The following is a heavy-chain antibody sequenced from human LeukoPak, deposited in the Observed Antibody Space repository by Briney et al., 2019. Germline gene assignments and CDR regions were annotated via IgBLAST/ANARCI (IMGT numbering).Heavy chain of an antibody. D-gene: IGHD3-10*01. CDR1: GYSFTSYW. Sequence: GESLKISCKGSGYSFTSYWIGWVRQMPGKGLEWMGIIYPGDSDTRYSPSFQGQVTISADKSISTAYLQWSSLKASDTAMYYCARVRGTHNYYGSGSYYNSWGYFDYWGQGTLVTVSS. CDR2: IYPGDSDT. J-gene: IGHJ4*02. V-gene: IGHV5-51*01. CDR3: ARVRGTHNYYGSGSYYNSWGYFDY.